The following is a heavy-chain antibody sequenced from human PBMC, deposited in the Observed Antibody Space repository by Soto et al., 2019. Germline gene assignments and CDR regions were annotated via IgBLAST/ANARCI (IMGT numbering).Heavy chain of an antibody. J-gene: IGHJ5*02. V-gene: IGHV1-2*02. CDR2: INPNSRGT. CDR1: GYTFTDYF. Sequence: ASVKVSCKASGYTFTDYFIHWVRQAPGQGFEWMGWINPNSRGTNYAQKFQGRVTLTRDTSNSTAYMELRGLRSDDTAVYYCARVTLKAGNWFDPWGQGTLVTVSS. CDR3: ARVTLKAGNWFDP.